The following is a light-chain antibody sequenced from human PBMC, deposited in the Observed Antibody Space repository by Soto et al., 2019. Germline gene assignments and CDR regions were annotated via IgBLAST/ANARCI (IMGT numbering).Light chain of an antibody. CDR1: QRVSSF. CDR2: GAS. CDR3: QQYNNWPKT. J-gene: IGKJ1*01. Sequence: EIVVTQSPATLSVSPGEKATLSCRPSQRVSSFLAWYQQKPGQAPRLLIYGASTWATGIPARFSGSGSGTEFTLTISSLQSEDFAVYYCQQYNNWPKTFGQGTKVDIK. V-gene: IGKV3-15*01.